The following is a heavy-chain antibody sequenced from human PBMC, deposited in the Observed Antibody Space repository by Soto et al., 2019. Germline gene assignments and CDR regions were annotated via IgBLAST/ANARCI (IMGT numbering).Heavy chain of an antibody. J-gene: IGHJ5*02. CDR1: GYIFTSYW. V-gene: IGHV5-10-1*01. D-gene: IGHD3-16*01. CDR3: ARLEGSVFDWIDP. CDR2: IDPSDSYT. Sequence: GESLKISCEASGYIFTSYWIDWVRQVPGRGLEWVGRIDPSDSYTYYSPSFQGHVTISAGKSYNSVFLQWNNLRASDTAMYYCARLEGSVFDWIDPWGQGTLVTVSS.